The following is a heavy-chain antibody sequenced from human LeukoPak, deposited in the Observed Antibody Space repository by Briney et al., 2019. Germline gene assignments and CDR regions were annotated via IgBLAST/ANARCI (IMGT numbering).Heavy chain of an antibody. D-gene: IGHD2-15*01. CDR1: GYTXTNYG. CDR2: ISAYNGDT. CDR3: AREIYGRFDN. Sequence: GATVKVSCKASGYTXTNYGISWVRQAPGQGLEWMGWISAYNGDTNYAQNLQGRVTMTTDTSTSTAYMDLSSLRSDDTAVYYCAREIYGRFDNWGQGTLVTVSS. J-gene: IGHJ4*02. V-gene: IGHV1-18*01.